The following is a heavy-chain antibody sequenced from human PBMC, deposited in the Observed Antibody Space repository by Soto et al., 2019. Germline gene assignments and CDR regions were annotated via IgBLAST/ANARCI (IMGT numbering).Heavy chain of an antibody. CDR1: GYTFTSYG. CDR3: ARDVGRGSSCPDY. D-gene: IGHD6-13*01. J-gene: IGHJ4*02. V-gene: IGHV1-18*04. Sequence: GASVKGSCNASGYTFTSYGLSWVRQAPGQGLEWMGWISAYNGNTNYAQKLQGRVTMTTDTSTSTAYMELRSLRSDDTAVSYCARDVGRGSSCPDYWGQGTLVPVSS. CDR2: ISAYNGNT.